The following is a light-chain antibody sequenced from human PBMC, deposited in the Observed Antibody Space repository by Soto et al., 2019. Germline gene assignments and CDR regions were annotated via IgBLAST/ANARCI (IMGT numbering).Light chain of an antibody. CDR3: QQYNNWPPWT. V-gene: IGKV3-15*01. J-gene: IGKJ1*01. Sequence: EIVMTQSPATLSVSPGERATLSCRASQSVRSNLGWYQQKPGQAPRLLIYGASTRATGIPARFSGSGSGTEFTLTISSLQSEDFAAYYCQQYNNWPPWTFGQGTKVEIK. CDR1: QSVRSN. CDR2: GAS.